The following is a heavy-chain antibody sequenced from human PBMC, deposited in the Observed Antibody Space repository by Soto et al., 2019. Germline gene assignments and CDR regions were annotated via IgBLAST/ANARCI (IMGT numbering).Heavy chain of an antibody. CDR2: IAWDGGTT. J-gene: IGHJ4*02. CDR1: GFNFADFA. CDR3: AKDGGYAGNSDLFDY. Sequence: EVHLVESGGVVVQPGGSLRLSCVASGFNFADFAMHWVRQVPGKGLEWVSSIAWDGGTTYYADSVKGRFTISRDNGKNSLYLQMNSLRTEDTAMYYCAKDGGYAGNSDLFDYWGQGTLVSVSS. V-gene: IGHV3-43*01. D-gene: IGHD5-12*01.